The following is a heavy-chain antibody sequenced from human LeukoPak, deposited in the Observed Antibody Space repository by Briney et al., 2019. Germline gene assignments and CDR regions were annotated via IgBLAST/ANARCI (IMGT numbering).Heavy chain of an antibody. Sequence: GGSLRLSCAASGFTFSSYWMSWVRQAPGKGLEWVANIKQDGSAKYYVDSVKGRFTISRDNVKTSLYLQMNSLRAEDTAVYYCAKDVKEGSGWGLVDYWGQGTLVTVSS. D-gene: IGHD6-19*01. CDR2: IKQDGSAK. V-gene: IGHV3-7*01. CDR1: GFTFSSYW. J-gene: IGHJ4*02. CDR3: AKDVKEGSGWGLVDY.